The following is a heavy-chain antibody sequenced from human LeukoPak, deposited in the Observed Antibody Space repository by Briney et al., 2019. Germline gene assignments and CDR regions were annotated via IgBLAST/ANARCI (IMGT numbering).Heavy chain of an antibody. D-gene: IGHD3-10*01. CDR3: ARGGSRSRRGDDAFDI. CDR2: ISAYNGNT. CDR1: GYTFTNYA. Sequence: ASVKVSCKASGYTFTNYAMNWVRQAPGQGLEWTGWISAYNGNTELAQKFQGRVTLATDASTSTAYVELRSLTSDDTAVYFCARGGSRSRRGDDAFDIWGQGTMVTVSS. V-gene: IGHV1-18*01. J-gene: IGHJ3*02.